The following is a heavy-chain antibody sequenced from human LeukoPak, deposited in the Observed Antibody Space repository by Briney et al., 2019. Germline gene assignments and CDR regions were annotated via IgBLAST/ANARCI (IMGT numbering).Heavy chain of an antibody. J-gene: IGHJ4*02. V-gene: IGHV3-23*01. D-gene: IGHD5-12*01. Sequence: GGSLRLSCAASGFTFNIYAMNWVRQASGKGLEWVSTISGSGSSTYYADSVKGRFTISRDNSKNTLYLQMNSLRAEDTAVYFCAKGQHGYDKPIDYWGQGTLVTVSS. CDR3: AKGQHGYDKPIDY. CDR1: GFTFNIYA. CDR2: ISGSGSST.